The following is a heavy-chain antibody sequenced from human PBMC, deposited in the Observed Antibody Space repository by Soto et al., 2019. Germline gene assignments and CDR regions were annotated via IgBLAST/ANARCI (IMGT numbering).Heavy chain of an antibody. CDR3: ARTIYCSGSTCYNNWFDP. Sequence: GGSLRLSCAASGFTFSSYSMNWVRQAPGKGLEWVSSISSSSTYIYYADSVKGRFSISRDNAKNSLYLQMNSLRAEDTALYYCARTIYCSGSTCYNNWFDPWGQGSLVTVSS. CDR2: ISSSSTYI. CDR1: GFTFSSYS. J-gene: IGHJ5*02. V-gene: IGHV3-21*01. D-gene: IGHD2-15*01.